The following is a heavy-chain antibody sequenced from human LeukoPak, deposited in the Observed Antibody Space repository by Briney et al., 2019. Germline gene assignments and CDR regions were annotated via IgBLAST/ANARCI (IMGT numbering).Heavy chain of an antibody. J-gene: IGHJ4*02. CDR2: ISRSSTSI. Sequence: GGSLRLSCAASGFTFTTYGMTWVRQAPGKGLEWVSTISRSSTSIFYAHSVKGRFTISRDDAKNSVSLQMSSLRVEDTAVYYCATDGAAWFRSYWGQGTLVTVSS. CDR1: GFTFTTYG. CDR3: ATDGAAWFRSY. D-gene: IGHD3-10*01. V-gene: IGHV3-21*01.